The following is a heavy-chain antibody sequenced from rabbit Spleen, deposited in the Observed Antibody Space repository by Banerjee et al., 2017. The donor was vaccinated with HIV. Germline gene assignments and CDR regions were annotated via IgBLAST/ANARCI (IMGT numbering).Heavy chain of an antibody. D-gene: IGHD1-1*01. J-gene: IGHJ6*01. Sequence: QEQLVESGGGLVQPEGSLTLTCTASGFSFSSGYYMCWVRQAPGKGLEWIGYIEPIFGNTYYASWVNGRFTISSHNAQNTMTLQLTSLTAADTATYFCARDTSTSFSTYGMDLWGPGTLVTVS. V-gene: IGHV1S45*01. CDR1: GFSFSSGYY. CDR3: ARDTSTSFSTYGMDL. CDR2: IEPIFGNT.